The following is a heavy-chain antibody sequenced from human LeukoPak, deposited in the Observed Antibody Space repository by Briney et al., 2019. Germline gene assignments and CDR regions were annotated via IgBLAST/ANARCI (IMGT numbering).Heavy chain of an antibody. CDR2: IDSSSNII. V-gene: IGHV3-48*01. Sequence: GGSLRLSCAASGFIFSSYTMNWVRQAPGRGLEWVSYIDSSSNIIYYADSVKGRFTTSRDNAKNSLYLQINSLRAEDTAVYYCARDHHRRLYDSQARDTFDIWGQGTMVTVSS. J-gene: IGHJ3*02. CDR3: ARDHHRRLYDSQARDTFDI. D-gene: IGHD3-22*01. CDR1: GFIFSSYT.